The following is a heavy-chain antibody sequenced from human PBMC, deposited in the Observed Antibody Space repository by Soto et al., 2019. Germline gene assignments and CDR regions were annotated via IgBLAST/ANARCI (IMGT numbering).Heavy chain of an antibody. Sequence: QVQLVESGGGVVQPGRSLRLSCAASGFTFSSYGMHWVRQAPGKGLEWVAVIWYDGSNKYYADSVKGRFTISRDNSKNTLYLQMNGLRAEDTAVYYCARGPDRGIAVAGSTDYWGQGTLVTVSS. J-gene: IGHJ4*02. CDR3: ARGPDRGIAVAGSTDY. D-gene: IGHD6-19*01. CDR1: GFTFSSYG. CDR2: IWYDGSNK. V-gene: IGHV3-33*01.